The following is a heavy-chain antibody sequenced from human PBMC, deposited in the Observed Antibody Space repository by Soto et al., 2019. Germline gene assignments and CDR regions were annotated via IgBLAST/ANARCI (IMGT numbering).Heavy chain of an antibody. Sequence: PGGSLRLSCAASGFTLSFYSMNWVRQAPGKGLEWVSSISGSSSDSSFSGSSSDIRYADSVKGRFTISRDNARNSLYLQMNSLRAEDTAVYYCARDNCPYCRIDYWGQGTLVTVSS. D-gene: IGHD1-20*01. CDR3: ARDNCPYCRIDY. CDR1: GFTLSFYS. J-gene: IGHJ4*02. V-gene: IGHV3-21*01. CDR2: ISGSSSDSSFSGSSSDI.